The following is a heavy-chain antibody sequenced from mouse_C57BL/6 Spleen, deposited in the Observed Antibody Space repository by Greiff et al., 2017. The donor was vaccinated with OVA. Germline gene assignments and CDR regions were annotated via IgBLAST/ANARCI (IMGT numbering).Heavy chain of an antibody. CDR2: ISDGGSYT. CDR3: AREGGYGNLYFDD. CDR1: GFTFSSYA. D-gene: IGHD2-1*01. V-gene: IGHV5-4*01. J-gene: IGHJ2*01. Sequence: EVMLVESGGGLVKPGGSLKLSCAASGFTFSSYAMSWVRQTPEKRLEWVATISDGGSYTYYPDNVKGRFTISRDNAKNNLYLQMSHLKSEDTAMYYCAREGGYGNLYFDDWGQGTTLTVSS.